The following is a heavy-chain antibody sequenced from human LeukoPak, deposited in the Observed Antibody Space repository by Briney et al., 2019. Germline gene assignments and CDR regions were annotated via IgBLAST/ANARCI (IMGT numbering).Heavy chain of an antibody. CDR3: ARHDKAVQLSPIGAFDI. D-gene: IGHD5-18*01. Sequence: LETLSLTCTVSGGSITSSSYYWGWIRQPPGKGLEWIGSVRYSGTTYYNPSLKSRVTISVDTSKNQFYLKLSSVTAADTAVYYCARHDKAVQLSPIGAFDIWGQGTMVTVSS. CDR2: VRYSGTT. J-gene: IGHJ3*02. V-gene: IGHV4-39*01. CDR1: GGSITSSSYY.